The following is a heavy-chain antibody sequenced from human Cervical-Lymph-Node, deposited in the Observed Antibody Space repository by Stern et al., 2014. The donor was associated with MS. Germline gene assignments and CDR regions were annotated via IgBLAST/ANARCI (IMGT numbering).Heavy chain of an antibody. Sequence: MQLVESGGGVVQPGRSLRLSCAASGFSFSRYAMHWVRQAPGKGLEWVALIWYDGSNPYYADSVTGRFTISRDTFKNTLYLQMNSLRAEDTAVYYCASAYSSSHYYFDYWGQGTLVTVSS. V-gene: IGHV3-33*01. D-gene: IGHD6-13*01. CDR3: ASAYSSSHYYFDY. CDR2: IWYDGSNP. J-gene: IGHJ4*02. CDR1: GFSFSRYA.